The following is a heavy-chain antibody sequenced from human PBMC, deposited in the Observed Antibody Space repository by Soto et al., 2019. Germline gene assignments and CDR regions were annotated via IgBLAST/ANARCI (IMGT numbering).Heavy chain of an antibody. CDR2: IVSDGSAI. J-gene: IGHJ6*02. V-gene: IGHV3-33*01. Sequence: PGGSLRLSCAVSGFPFSFYGFHWVRQSPGKGLEWLGVIVSDGSAIYHADSLEGRFFISRDNSKDILYLQMNSLRVEDTAVYYCARHDRIAKLQNGMGLWGQGTMVTVSS. CDR3: ARHDRIAKLQNGMGL. CDR1: GFPFSFYG.